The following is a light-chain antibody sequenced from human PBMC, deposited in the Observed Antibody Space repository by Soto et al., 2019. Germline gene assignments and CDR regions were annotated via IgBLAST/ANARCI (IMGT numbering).Light chain of an antibody. CDR2: AAS. V-gene: IGKV1-39*01. J-gene: IGKJ5*01. CDR3: QQRSNWPSFT. CDR1: QSISSY. Sequence: IHITPSPSSLSASVGDRVTITCLASQSISSYLNWYQQKPARAPKLLIYAASSLQSGVPSRFSGSGSGTDFTLTISSLEPEDFAVYYCQQRSNWPSFTFGQGTRLEIK.